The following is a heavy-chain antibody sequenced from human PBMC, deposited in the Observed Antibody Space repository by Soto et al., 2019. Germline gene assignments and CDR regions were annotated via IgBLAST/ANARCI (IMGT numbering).Heavy chain of an antibody. V-gene: IGHV1-46*01. CDR3: ARDWYYDFWSGYPPSQYYYYGMDV. Sequence: ASVKVSCKASGYTFTSYYMHWVRQAPGQGLEWMGIINPSGGSTSYAQKFQGRVTMTRDTSTSTVYMELSSLRSEDTAVYYWARDWYYDFWSGYPPSQYYYYGMDVWGQGTTVTVSS. CDR1: GYTFTSYY. CDR2: INPSGGST. J-gene: IGHJ6*02. D-gene: IGHD3-3*01.